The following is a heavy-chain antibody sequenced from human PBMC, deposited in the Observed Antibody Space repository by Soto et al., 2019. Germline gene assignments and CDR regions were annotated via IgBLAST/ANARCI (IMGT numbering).Heavy chain of an antibody. CDR3: ARAVLYSSGWYEGWFDP. V-gene: IGHV1-18*04. J-gene: IGHJ5*02. CDR2: ISAYNGNT. D-gene: IGHD6-19*01. CDR1: GYTFTGYY. Sequence: ASVKVSCKASGYTFTGYYMHWVRQAPGQGLEWMGWISAYNGNTNYAQKLQGRVTMTTDTSTSTAYMELRSPRSDDTAVYYCARAVLYSSGWYEGWFDPWGQGTLVTVSS.